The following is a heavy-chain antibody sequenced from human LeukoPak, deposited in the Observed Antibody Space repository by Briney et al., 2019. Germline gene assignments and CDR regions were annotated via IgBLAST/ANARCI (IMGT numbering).Heavy chain of an antibody. D-gene: IGHD3-3*01. Sequence: GGSLRLSCTASGFTISDYWMSWVRQALGKGLEWVANIKEDGSEKNYVDSAKGRFTISRDNAKNSLYLQMNNLRAEDTAVYYCASKGGSFTISGVLYNDAFAIWGQGTMVTVSA. CDR1: GFTISDYW. CDR3: ASKGGSFTISGVLYNDAFAI. J-gene: IGHJ3*02. V-gene: IGHV3-7*01. CDR2: IKEDGSEK.